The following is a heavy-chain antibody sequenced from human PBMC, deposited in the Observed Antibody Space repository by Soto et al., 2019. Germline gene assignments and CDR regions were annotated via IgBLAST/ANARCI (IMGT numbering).Heavy chain of an antibody. D-gene: IGHD2-2*01. V-gene: IGHV3-48*03. Sequence: GGSLRLSCAASGFMFSSYEFNWVRLAPGKGLEWVSYINVGGDTRHYADSVRGRFTISRDDAKGSLYLQMDSLRVEDTAVYYCAREYPEGAFDILGQGTMVTVSS. CDR1: GFMFSSYE. J-gene: IGHJ3*02. CDR2: INVGGDTR. CDR3: AREYPEGAFDI.